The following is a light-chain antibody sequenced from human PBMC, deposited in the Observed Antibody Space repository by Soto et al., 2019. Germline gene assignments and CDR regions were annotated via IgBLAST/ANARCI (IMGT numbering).Light chain of an antibody. J-gene: IGLJ1*01. Sequence: QSALTQPASVSGSPGQSITISCTGTSRDIGNYSYVSWYQHHPGKAPKLMIYEVTSRPSGVSDCFSGSKSGMTASLTISGLQPEDEADYFCTSYSSSSTFYVFGTGTKVTVL. CDR2: EVT. CDR1: SRDIGNYSY. CDR3: TSYSSSSTFYV. V-gene: IGLV2-14*01.